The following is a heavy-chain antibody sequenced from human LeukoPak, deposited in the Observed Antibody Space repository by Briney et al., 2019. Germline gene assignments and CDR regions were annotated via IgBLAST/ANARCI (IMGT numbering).Heavy chain of an antibody. CDR3: ARGPQRGAAANYYGMDV. V-gene: IGHV3-74*01. J-gene: IGHJ6*02. CDR2: INSDGSST. Sequence: PGGSLRLSCAASGFTLSNYWMHWVRQAPGKGLVRVSRINSDGSSTSHADSVKGRFTISRDNAKSTLYLQMNSLRSEDTAVYYCARGPQRGAAANYYGMDVWGQGTTVTVSS. D-gene: IGHD2-2*01. CDR1: GFTLSNYW.